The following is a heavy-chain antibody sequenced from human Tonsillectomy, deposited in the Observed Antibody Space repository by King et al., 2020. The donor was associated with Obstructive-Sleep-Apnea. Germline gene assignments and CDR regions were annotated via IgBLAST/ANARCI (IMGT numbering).Heavy chain of an antibody. CDR1: GFTFSSYS. CDR2: ISSSSSDI. J-gene: IGHJ6*02. V-gene: IGHV3-21*01. CDR3: AREDRGYLPYYYHYGMDV. D-gene: IGHD5-12*01. Sequence: VQLVESGGGLVKPGGSLRLSCSASGFTFSSYSMNWVRQAPGKGLEWVSSISSSSSDIYYADSVKGRFTISRDNAKNSLYLQMNSLRAEDTAVYYCAREDRGYLPYYYHYGMDVWGQGTTVTVSS.